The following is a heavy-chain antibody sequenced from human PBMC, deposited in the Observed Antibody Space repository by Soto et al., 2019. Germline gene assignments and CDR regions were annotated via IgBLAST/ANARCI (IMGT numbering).Heavy chain of an antibody. CDR2: INHSGST. CDR1: GGSFSGYY. V-gene: IGHV4-34*01. CDR3: ARDYSGYTSPDHYYYGMDV. Sequence: PSETLSLTCAVYGGSFSGYYWSWIRQPPGKGLEWIGEINHSGSTNYNPSLKSRVTISVDTAKNQFSLKLSRLRSDDTAVYYCARDYSGYTSPDHYYYGMDVWGQGPTVTVSS. J-gene: IGHJ6*02. D-gene: IGHD5-12*01.